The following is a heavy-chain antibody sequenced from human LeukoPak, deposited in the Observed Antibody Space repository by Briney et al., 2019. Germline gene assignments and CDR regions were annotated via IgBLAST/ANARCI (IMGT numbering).Heavy chain of an antibody. CDR3: ASPPRGY. J-gene: IGHJ4*02. CDR1: GFTFSDYY. D-gene: IGHD3-16*01. CDR2: INHSGST. Sequence: GSLRLSCAASGFTFSDYYMSWIRQAPGKGLEWIGEINHSGSTNYNPSLKSRVTISVDTSKNQFSLKLSSVTAADTAVYYCASPPRGYWGQGTLVTVSS. V-gene: IGHV4-34*01.